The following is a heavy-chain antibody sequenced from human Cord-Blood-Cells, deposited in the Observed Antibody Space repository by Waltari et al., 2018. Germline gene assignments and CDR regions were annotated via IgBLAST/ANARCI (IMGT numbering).Heavy chain of an antibody. J-gene: IGHJ5*02. V-gene: IGHV4-34*01. D-gene: IGHD7-27*01. CDR3: ARGHGANWGLGSWFDP. CDR2: INHSGST. CDR1: GGSFSGYY. Sequence: QVQLQQWGAGLLKPSETLSLTCAVYGGSFSGYYWSWIRQPPGEGLEWIGEINHSGSTNYNPSLKSRVTISVDTSKNQFSLKLSSVTAADTAVYYCARGHGANWGLGSWFDPWGQGTLVTVSS.